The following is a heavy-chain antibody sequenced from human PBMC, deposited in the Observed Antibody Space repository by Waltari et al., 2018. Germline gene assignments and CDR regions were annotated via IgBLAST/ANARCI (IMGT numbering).Heavy chain of an antibody. J-gene: IGHJ3*02. CDR1: GGSFSGYY. CDR3: ARVGVRFFNYDAFDI. D-gene: IGHD3-16*01. CDR2: INHSGST. Sequence: QVQLQQWGAGLLKPSETLSLTCAVYGGSFSGYYWSWIRQPPGKGLEWIGEINHSGSTNYNPSLKSRVTISVDTSKNQFSLKLSSVTAADTAVYYCARVGVRFFNYDAFDIWGQGTMVTVSS. V-gene: IGHV4-34*01.